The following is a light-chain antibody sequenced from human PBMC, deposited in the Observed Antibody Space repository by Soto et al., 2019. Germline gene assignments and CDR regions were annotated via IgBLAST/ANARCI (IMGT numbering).Light chain of an antibody. CDR2: GAS. V-gene: IGKV3-20*01. CDR3: QQYGESPPT. Sequence: VLTLSPVTLSLSPGERATLSCRASQRVSINYLAWYQQKPGQAPRLLISGASTRAAGIPDSLIASGSETDYTLTIRTLAPDDVGTNHCQQYGESPPTFGRGTKVDIK. J-gene: IGKJ1*01. CDR1: QRVSINY.